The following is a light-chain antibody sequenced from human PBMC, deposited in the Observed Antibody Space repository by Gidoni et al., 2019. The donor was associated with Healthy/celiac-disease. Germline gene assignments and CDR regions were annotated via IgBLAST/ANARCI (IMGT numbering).Light chain of an antibody. CDR2: AAS. CDR1: QSISRY. V-gene: IGKV1-39*01. CDR3: QQSYSTPPYT. Sequence: DIQMTQSSSSLSASVGDRVTITCRASQSISRYLNWYQQKPGKAPKLLIYAASSLQSGVPSRFSGSGSGTDFTLTISSLQPEDFATYYCQQSYSTPPYTFXXXTKLEIK. J-gene: IGKJ2*01.